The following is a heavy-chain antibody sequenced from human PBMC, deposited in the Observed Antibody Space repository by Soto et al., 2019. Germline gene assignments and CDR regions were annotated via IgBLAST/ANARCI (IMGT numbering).Heavy chain of an antibody. V-gene: IGHV4-30-2*01. Sequence: PSETLSLTCAVSGGSISSGGYSWSWVRQPPGKGLEWIGYIYHSGSTYYNPSLKSRVTISVDRSKNQFFLRLRSVTAADTAVYYCARTYYYGSGRFDPWGQGTLVTVS. CDR3: ARTYYYGSGRFDP. J-gene: IGHJ5*02. D-gene: IGHD3-10*01. CDR1: GGSISSGGYS. CDR2: IYHSGST.